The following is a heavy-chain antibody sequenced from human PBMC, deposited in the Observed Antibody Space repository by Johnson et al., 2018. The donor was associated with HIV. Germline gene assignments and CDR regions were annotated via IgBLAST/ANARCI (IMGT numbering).Heavy chain of an antibody. CDR3: AKDTVGATGGDAFDI. D-gene: IGHD1-26*01. V-gene: IGHV3-9*01. J-gene: IGHJ3*02. Sequence: VQLVESGGGVVQPGRSLRLACVTSGFTFDDYAMHWVRQAPGKGLEWVSGISWNSGSIGYADSVKGRFTISRDNAKNSLYLQMNSLRAEDTALYYCAKDTVGATGGDAFDIWGQGTMVTVSS. CDR2: ISWNSGSI. CDR1: GFTFDDYA.